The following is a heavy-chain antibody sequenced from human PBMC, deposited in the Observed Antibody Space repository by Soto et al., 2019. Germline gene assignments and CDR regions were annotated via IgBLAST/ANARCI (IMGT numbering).Heavy chain of an antibody. V-gene: IGHV1-3*05. CDR1: GYTFTSYA. J-gene: IGHJ1*01. CDR2: INAGNGNT. D-gene: IGHD1-26*01. CDR3: ARDRGSGSYREYFQH. Sequence: QVQLVQSGAEEKKPGASVKVSCKASGYTFTSYAMHWVRQAPGQRLECMGWINAGNGNTKYSQKFQGRVTITRDTSASTADMELSSLRSEDTAVYYCARDRGSGSYREYFQHWGQGTLVTVSS.